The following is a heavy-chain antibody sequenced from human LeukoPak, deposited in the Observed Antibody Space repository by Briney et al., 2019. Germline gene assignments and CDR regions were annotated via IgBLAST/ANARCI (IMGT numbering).Heavy chain of an antibody. CDR2: ISSSGSHI. V-gene: IGHV3-21*01. CDR1: GFTFNIYS. Sequence: KPGGSLRLSCAASGFTFNIYSMNWVRQAPGKGLEWVSSISSSGSHIYYADSVRGRFTISRDNAKNSLFLQMSSLRAEDTAVYYCARDDGSGYYPQDFDYWGQGTQVTVSS. CDR3: ARDDGSGYYPQDFDY. D-gene: IGHD3-22*01. J-gene: IGHJ4*02.